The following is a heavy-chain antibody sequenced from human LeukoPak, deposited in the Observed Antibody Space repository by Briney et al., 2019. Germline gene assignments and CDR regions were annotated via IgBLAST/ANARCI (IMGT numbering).Heavy chain of an antibody. CDR2: ISGSGGST. CDR1: GFTFSSYA. CDR3: AKGSYCSSTSCPPSYYYYGMDV. J-gene: IGHJ6*02. V-gene: IGHV3-23*01. D-gene: IGHD2-2*01. Sequence: PGGSLRLSCAASGFTFSSYAMSWVRQAPGKGLEWVSAISGSGGSTYYADSVKGRFTISRDNSKTTLYLQMNSLRAEDTAVYYCAKGSYCSSTSCPPSYYYYGMDVWGQGTTVTVSS.